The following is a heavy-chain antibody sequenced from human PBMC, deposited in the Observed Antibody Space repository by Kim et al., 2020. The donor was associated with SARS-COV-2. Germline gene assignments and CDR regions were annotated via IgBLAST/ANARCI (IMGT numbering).Heavy chain of an antibody. V-gene: IGHV1-46*01. Sequence: AQKFQGRVTMTRDTSTSTVYMELSSLRSEDTAVYYCASTYSSSWYGAFDYWGQGTLVTVSS. CDR3: ASTYSSSWYGAFDY. D-gene: IGHD6-13*01. J-gene: IGHJ4*02.